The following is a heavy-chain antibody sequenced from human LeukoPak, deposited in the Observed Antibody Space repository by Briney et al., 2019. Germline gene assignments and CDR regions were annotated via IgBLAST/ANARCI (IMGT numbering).Heavy chain of an antibody. CDR2: ISAYNGNT. J-gene: IGHJ5*02. D-gene: IGHD3-3*01. Sequence: ASVKVSCKASGYTFTSYGISWVRQAPGQGREWMGWISAYNGNTNYAQKLQGRVTMTTDTSTSTAYMELRSLRSDDTAAYYCAREAAQGYYDFWSGYLPISHIFDLWGQGTLVTVSS. CDR1: GYTFTSYG. V-gene: IGHV1-18*01. CDR3: AREAAQGYYDFWSGYLPISHIFDL.